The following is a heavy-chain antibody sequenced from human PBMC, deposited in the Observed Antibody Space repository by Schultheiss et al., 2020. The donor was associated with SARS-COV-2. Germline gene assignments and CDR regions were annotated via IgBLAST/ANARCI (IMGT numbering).Heavy chain of an antibody. Sequence: GGSLRLSCAASGFIFDSFAMNWVRQAPGKGLEWVSYISSSGTYTNYADSVKGRFTISRDNAKNSLYLQMNSLRAEDTAVYYCAREGNYYDSSGYCRWWGQGTLVKVSS. J-gene: IGHJ4*02. CDR1: GFIFDSFA. V-gene: IGHV3-21*05. CDR2: ISSSGTYT. CDR3: AREGNYYDSSGYCRW. D-gene: IGHD3-22*01.